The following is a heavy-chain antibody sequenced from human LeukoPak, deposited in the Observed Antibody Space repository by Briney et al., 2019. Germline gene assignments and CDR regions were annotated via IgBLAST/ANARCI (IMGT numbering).Heavy chain of an antibody. CDR2: ISGSGGST. CDR1: GFTFSSYA. CDR3: AKVRADYYDFWSGYYSY. D-gene: IGHD3-3*01. V-gene: IGHV3-23*01. J-gene: IGHJ4*02. Sequence: GGSLRLSCAASGFTFSSYAMSLVRQAPGKGLEWVSAISGSGGSTYYADSVKGRFTISRDNSKNTLYLQMNSLRAEDTAVYYCAKVRADYYDFWSGYYSYWGQGTLVTVSS.